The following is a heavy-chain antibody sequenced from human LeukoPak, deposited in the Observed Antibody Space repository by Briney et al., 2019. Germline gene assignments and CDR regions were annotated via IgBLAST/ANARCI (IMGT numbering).Heavy chain of an antibody. J-gene: IGHJ4*02. CDR2: ISYDGSIE. CDR1: GSTFRNYG. CDR3: AKEKSSGYADS. V-gene: IGHV3-30*18. Sequence: GRSLRLSCAASGSTFRNYGIHWVRRAPGKGLEWVAVISYDGSIENYQDSVKGRFTISRDNSKNTVYLQMNSLRVEDTAVYYCAKEKSSGYADSWGQGTLVTVSS. D-gene: IGHD3-22*01.